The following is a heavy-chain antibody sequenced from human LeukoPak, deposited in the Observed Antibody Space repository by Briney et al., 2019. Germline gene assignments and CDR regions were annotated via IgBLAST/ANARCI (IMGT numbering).Heavy chain of an antibody. V-gene: IGHV3-23*01. CDR1: GFTFSNYA. Sequence: PGGSLRLSCAASGFTFSNYAMSRVRQAPGKGLEWVSSISGSGGSTYYAGSVKGRFTISRDNSKNTLYLQMNSLRAEDTAVYYCAREGSGWYIDYWGQGTLVTVSS. CDR2: ISGSGGST. D-gene: IGHD6-19*01. CDR3: AREGSGWYIDY. J-gene: IGHJ4*02.